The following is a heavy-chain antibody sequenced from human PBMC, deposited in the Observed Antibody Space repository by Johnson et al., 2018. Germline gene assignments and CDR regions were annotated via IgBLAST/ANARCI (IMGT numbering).Heavy chain of an antibody. J-gene: IGHJ6*02. CDR2: IWFDGNNK. CDR3: ARTQGAGRVPSNNGMDV. CDR1: GFTFSNYG. D-gene: IGHD3-10*01. V-gene: IGHV3-33*01. Sequence: QVQLVESGGGVVPPGRTLRLSCAASGFTFSNYGMHWVRQAPGKGLEWVALIWFDGNNKYYGESVKGRFTVSRDNSKNTLYLQMNSLGAEATAVYYCARTQGAGRVPSNNGMDVWGQGTPVTVSS.